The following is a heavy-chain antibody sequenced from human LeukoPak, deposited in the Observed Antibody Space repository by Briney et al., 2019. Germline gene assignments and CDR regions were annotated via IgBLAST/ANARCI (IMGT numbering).Heavy chain of an antibody. CDR3: ARYFPYCGGDCYWTN. D-gene: IGHD2-21*01. CDR2: IIPIFGTA. V-gene: IGHV1-69*13. J-gene: IGHJ1*01. CDR1: GGTFSSYA. Sequence: SVKVSCKASGGTFSSYAISWVRQAPGQGLEWMGGIIPIFGTANYAPKFQGRVTITADESTSTAYMELSSLRSEDTAVYYCARYFPYCGGDCYWTNWGQGTLVTVSS.